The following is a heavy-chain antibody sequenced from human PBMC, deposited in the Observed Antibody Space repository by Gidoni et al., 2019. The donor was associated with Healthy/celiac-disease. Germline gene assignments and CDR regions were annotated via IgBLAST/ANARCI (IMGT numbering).Heavy chain of an antibody. CDR2: MKHSERT. CDR1: GGSFSGYY. Sequence: QVQLHQWGAGLLKPSETLSLTCAFYGGSFSGYYWRWIRQPPGKGLEWIGEMKHSERTNYNPSLKNRVTISVDTSKNKFSLKLSSVTAADTAVYYCARHHYYGSGSYSRAGYFDLWGRGTLVTVSS. V-gene: IGHV4-34*01. CDR3: ARHHYYGSGSYSRAGYFDL. D-gene: IGHD3-10*01. J-gene: IGHJ2*01.